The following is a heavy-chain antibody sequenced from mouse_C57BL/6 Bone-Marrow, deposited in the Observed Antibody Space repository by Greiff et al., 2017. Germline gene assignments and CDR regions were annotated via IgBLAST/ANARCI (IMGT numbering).Heavy chain of an antibody. CDR2: IDPENGDT. CDR3: TTTTVVATDY. V-gene: IGHV14-4*01. D-gene: IGHD1-1*01. Sequence: VQLKESGAELVRPGASVKLSCTASGFNIKDDYMHWVKQRPEQGLEWIGWIDPENGDTEYASKFQGKAPITADTSSNTAYLQLSSLTSEDTAVYYCTTTTVVATDYWGQGTTLTVSS. CDR1: GFNIKDDY. J-gene: IGHJ2*01.